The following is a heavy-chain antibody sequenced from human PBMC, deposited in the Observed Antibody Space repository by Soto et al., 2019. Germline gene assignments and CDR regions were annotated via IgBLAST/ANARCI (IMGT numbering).Heavy chain of an antibody. Sequence: GGSLRLSCAASGFTVSGNYMSWVRQAPGKGLEWVSAIYNGGGTYYADSVKGRFTISRDNSKNTLYLQMNSLRAEDTAVYYCASTRGSSYDYWGQGTLVTVSS. J-gene: IGHJ4*02. D-gene: IGHD6-6*01. CDR2: IYNGGGT. V-gene: IGHV3-53*01. CDR3: ASTRGSSYDY. CDR1: GFTVSGNY.